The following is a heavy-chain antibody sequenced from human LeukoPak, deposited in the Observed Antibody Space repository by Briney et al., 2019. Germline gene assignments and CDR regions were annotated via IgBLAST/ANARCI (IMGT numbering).Heavy chain of an antibody. V-gene: IGHV1-2*02. CDR1: GYTFTGYY. CDR3: ARYPILATRRPTALY. Sequence: ASVKVSCKASGYTFTGYYLHCVRQAPGQGLEWMSWINPNSGDTNYAQKLQGRVTMTRDTSISTAYMYLSSLRSDDTAVYYCARYPILATRRPTALYWSQGTLVTVSS. J-gene: IGHJ4*02. D-gene: IGHD2-8*02. CDR2: INPNSGDT.